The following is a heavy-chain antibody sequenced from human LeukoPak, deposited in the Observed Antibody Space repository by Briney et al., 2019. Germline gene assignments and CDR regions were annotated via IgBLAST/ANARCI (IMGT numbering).Heavy chain of an antibody. D-gene: IGHD3-16*01. CDR2: INHNGIT. V-gene: IGHV4-34*01. CDR1: GGSFSGHY. J-gene: IGHJ4*02. Sequence: PSETLSLTCAVYGGSFSGHYWTWIRQPPGKGLEWIGEINHNGITNYNPSLKSRVTISVDTSKNQFSLELRSVTAADTAVYYCARSVSGGLECDSWAQGSLVTFST. CDR3: ARSVSGGLECDS.